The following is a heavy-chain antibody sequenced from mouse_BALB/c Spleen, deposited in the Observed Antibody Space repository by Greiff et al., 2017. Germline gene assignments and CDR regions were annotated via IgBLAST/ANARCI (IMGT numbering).Heavy chain of an antibody. V-gene: IGHV1S81*02. Sequence: QVQLKQPGAELVKPGASVKLSCKASGYTFTSYWMHWVKQRPGQGLEWIGEINPSNGRTNYNEKFKSKATLTVDKSSSTAYMQLSSLTSEDSAVYYCARNDGYVYYFDYWGQGTTLTVSS. CDR2: INPSNGRT. D-gene: IGHD2-3*01. CDR1: GYTFTSYW. J-gene: IGHJ2*01. CDR3: ARNDGYVYYFDY.